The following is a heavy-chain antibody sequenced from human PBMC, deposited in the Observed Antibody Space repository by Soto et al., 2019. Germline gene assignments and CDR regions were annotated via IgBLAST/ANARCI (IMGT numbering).Heavy chain of an antibody. J-gene: IGHJ3*02. CDR3: TRTNIVGTTTDAFDI. Sequence: QVQLVQSGAEVKKPGASVKVSCRASGYIFTNYVISWVRQAPGQGLEWMGWISPYNGHTKYAQKLQGRVTMTTDTFTSTVYMEMRSLRSDDAAMYYCTRTNIVGTTTDAFDIWGKGTMLTVSS. D-gene: IGHD1-26*01. CDR2: ISPYNGHT. CDR1: GYIFTNYV. V-gene: IGHV1-18*01.